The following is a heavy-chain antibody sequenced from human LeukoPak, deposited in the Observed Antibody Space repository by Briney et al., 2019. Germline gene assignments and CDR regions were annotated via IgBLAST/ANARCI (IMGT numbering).Heavy chain of an antibody. CDR1: GGSISSYY. V-gene: IGHV4-59*08. J-gene: IGHJ5*02. CDR3: ARLGATAFNWFDP. D-gene: IGHD1-26*01. CDR2: IYHSGSV. Sequence: SETLSLTCTVSGGSISSYYWSWIRQPPGKGLEWIGYIYHSGSVSHNPSLSGRVTISVDTSKNQFSLNLRSVTAADTAVYYCARLGATAFNWFDPWGQGTLVTVSS.